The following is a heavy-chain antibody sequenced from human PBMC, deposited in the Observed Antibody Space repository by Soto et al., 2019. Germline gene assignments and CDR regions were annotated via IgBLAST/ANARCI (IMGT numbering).Heavy chain of an antibody. Sequence: PGGSLRLSCAASGFTFSSYSMNWVRQAPGKGLEWVSSIISSSSYIYYADSVKGRFTISRDNAKNSLYLQMNSLRAEDTAVYYCARGLIVVVTAIPYWGQGTLVTVPS. D-gene: IGHD2-21*02. CDR1: GFTFSSYS. J-gene: IGHJ4*02. V-gene: IGHV3-21*01. CDR2: IISSSSYI. CDR3: ARGLIVVVTAIPY.